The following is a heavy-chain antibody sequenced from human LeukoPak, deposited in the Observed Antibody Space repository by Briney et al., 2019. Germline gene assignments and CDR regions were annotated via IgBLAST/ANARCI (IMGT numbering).Heavy chain of an antibody. D-gene: IGHD3-22*01. J-gene: IGHJ4*02. CDR1: VGSFSGYY. CDR3: ARVTPSDSSGWYYYDTSGYQATTRYFDY. CDR2: INHSGST. V-gene: IGHV4-34*01. Sequence: PSETLSLICAVYVGSFSGYYWSWIRQPPGGGLEWIGEINHSGSTNYNPSLKRRVTISVDTSTNPFSLKLNSVTAADTAVYYCARVTPSDSSGWYYYDTSGYQATTRYFDYWGQGTLVTVSS.